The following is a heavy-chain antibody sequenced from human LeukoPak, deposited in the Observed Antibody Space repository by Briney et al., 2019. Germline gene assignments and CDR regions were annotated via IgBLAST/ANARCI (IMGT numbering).Heavy chain of an antibody. D-gene: IGHD3-10*01. CDR1: GFTFSSYG. CDR3: ARASYGSGTYNFDY. Sequence: GGSLRLSCAASGFTFSSYGMHWVRQAPDKGLEWVAVISYDGSNKYYADSVKGRFTISRDNSKNTLYLQMNSLRAEDTAVYYCARASYGSGTYNFDYWGQGTLVTVSS. V-gene: IGHV3-30*03. J-gene: IGHJ4*02. CDR2: ISYDGSNK.